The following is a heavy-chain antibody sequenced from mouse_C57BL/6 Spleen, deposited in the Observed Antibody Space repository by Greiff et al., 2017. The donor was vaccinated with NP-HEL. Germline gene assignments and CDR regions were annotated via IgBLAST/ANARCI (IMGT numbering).Heavy chain of an antibody. CDR3: ASTVVAPLDY. CDR1: GYAFSSYW. J-gene: IGHJ2*01. V-gene: IGHV1-80*01. CDR2: IYPGDGDT. Sequence: VKLQESGAELVKPGASVKISCKASGYAFSSYWMNWVKQRPGKGLEWIGQIYPGDGDTNYNGKFKGKATLTADKSSSTAYMQLSSLTSEDSAVYFCASTVVAPLDYWGQGTTLTVSS. D-gene: IGHD1-1*01.